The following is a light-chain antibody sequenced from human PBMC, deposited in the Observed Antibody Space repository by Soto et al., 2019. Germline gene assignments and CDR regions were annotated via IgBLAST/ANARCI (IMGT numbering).Light chain of an antibody. J-gene: IGLJ2*01. CDR2: GVT. V-gene: IGLV2-14*01. Sequence: QSALTQPASVSGSPGQSITISCTGTISDVGSYHYVSWYQQHPGKAPQLMIYGVTIRPSGVSSRFSGSKSGNTASLTISGLQAEDEADYYCSSYTSSSTLVVFGGGTKLTVL. CDR1: ISDVGSYHY. CDR3: SSYTSSSTLVV.